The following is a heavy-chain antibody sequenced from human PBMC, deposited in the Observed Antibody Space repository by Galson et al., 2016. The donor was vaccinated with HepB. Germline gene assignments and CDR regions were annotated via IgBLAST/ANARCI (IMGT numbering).Heavy chain of an antibody. D-gene: IGHD5-12*01. CDR3: ATWDSGRWFEF. V-gene: IGHV3-23*01. CDR2: ISGAGGRT. Sequence: SLRLSCAASGFIFINYGMTWVRQAPGKGLEWVSNISGAGGRTKDADSVKGRFTISRDDSRDTLFLHINSLRVEDTAVYYCATWDSGRWFEFWGQGSQVIVS. CDR1: GFIFINYG. J-gene: IGHJ1*01.